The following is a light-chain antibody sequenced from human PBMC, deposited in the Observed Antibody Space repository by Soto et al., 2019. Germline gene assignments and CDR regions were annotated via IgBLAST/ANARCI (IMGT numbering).Light chain of an antibody. J-gene: IGKJ4*01. V-gene: IGKV3-11*01. Sequence: EIVLTQSPAPLSLSPGERATFSCRASQSVSSDLVWYQQKPGQAPRLLIYDESNRATGVPARFSGSGSRTDFTLTISSLEPEDFAVDYCQQRTNWPPLTFDGGTKVEIK. CDR1: QSVSSD. CDR3: QQRTNWPPLT. CDR2: DES.